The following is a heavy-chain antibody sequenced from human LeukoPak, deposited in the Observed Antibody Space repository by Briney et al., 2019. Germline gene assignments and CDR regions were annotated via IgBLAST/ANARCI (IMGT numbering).Heavy chain of an antibody. CDR2: IKEDGSEK. V-gene: IGHV3-7*03. CDR1: GFTISSYW. CDR3: TRTPDGPDY. D-gene: IGHD5-24*01. J-gene: IGHJ4*02. Sequence: GGSLRLSCAASGFTISSYWMTWVRQAPGKGLEWVANIKEDGSEKYYVDSVKGRFTISRDNAKNSLYLQMNSLRVEETAVYYCTRTPDGPDYWGQGTLVTVSS.